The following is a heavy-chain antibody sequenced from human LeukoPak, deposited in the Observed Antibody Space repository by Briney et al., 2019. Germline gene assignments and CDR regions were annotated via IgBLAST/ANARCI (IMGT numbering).Heavy chain of an antibody. CDR1: GFIFSSYG. V-gene: IGHV3-30*02. CDR2: IRYDGSNK. CDR3: AKDRDFGDY. D-gene: IGHD3-9*01. J-gene: IGHJ4*02. Sequence: GGSLRLSCAASGFIFSSYGMHWVRQAPGKGLEWVAFIRYDGSNKYYADSVKGRMTVSRDNSKNTMYMQMTSLRVEDTAMYYCAKDRDFGDYWGQGTLVTVSS.